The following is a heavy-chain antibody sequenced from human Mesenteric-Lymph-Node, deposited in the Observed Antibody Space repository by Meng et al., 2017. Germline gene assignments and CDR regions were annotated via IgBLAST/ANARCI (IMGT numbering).Heavy chain of an antibody. V-gene: IGHV4-34*01. CDR2: IYHSGSP. Sequence: QVQLQQWGAGLLKPSETLSLTCAVYGGSFSGYYWSWIRQPLGKGLEWIGFIYHSGSPYYNPSLKSRVTISVDTSKNQFSLKLSSVTAADTAVYYCARGQYRFDPWGQGTLVTVSS. CDR1: GGSFSGYY. D-gene: IGHD2-2*01. J-gene: IGHJ5*02. CDR3: ARGQYRFDP.